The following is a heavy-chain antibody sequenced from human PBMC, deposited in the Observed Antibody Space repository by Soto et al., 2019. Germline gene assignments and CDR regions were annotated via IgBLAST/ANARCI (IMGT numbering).Heavy chain of an antibody. Sequence: PGGSLRLSCAASGFTFSSSAMGWVHQGPGKGLEWVSLISGNSRSTYYIDSVKGRFTISRDNSKNTLYLQLNSLRAEDTAVYYCATQDFRGSTGTTWGQGTLVTVSS. CDR1: GFTFSSSA. J-gene: IGHJ4*02. CDR2: ISGNSRST. V-gene: IGHV3-23*01. D-gene: IGHD1-1*01. CDR3: ATQDFRGSTGTT.